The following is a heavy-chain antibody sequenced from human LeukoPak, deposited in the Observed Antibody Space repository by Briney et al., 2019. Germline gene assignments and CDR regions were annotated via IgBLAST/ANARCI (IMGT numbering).Heavy chain of an antibody. J-gene: IGHJ4*02. CDR3: ARSSVGARRRIDY. V-gene: IGHV1-8*01. Sequence: ASVKVSCKASGYTFTSYDINWVRQATGQGLEWMGWMNPNSGNTGYAQKIQGRVTMTRSTSINTVYMELNSLTSEDTAVYYCARSSVGARRRIDYWGQGSLVTVSS. CDR2: MNPNSGNT. CDR1: GYTFTSYD. D-gene: IGHD1-26*01.